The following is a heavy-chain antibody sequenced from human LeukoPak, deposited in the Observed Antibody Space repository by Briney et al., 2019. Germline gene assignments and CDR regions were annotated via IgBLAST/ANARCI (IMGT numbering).Heavy chain of an antibody. D-gene: IGHD6-6*01. V-gene: IGHV3-23*01. J-gene: IGHJ3*02. CDR2: IGGSGGKT. Sequence: GGSLRLSCAASGFTFSSYAMTWVRQAPGKGLEWVSAIGGSGGKTYYADSVKGRFTISRDDAKNSLYLQVISLRAEDTAVYYCARGPSIAARYDAFDIWGQGTMVTVSS. CDR1: GFTFSSYA. CDR3: ARGPSIAARYDAFDI.